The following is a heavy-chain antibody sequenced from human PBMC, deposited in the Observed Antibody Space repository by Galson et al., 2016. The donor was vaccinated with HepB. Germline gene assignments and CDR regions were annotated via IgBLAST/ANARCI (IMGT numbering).Heavy chain of an antibody. D-gene: IGHD4-17*01. Sequence: SLRLSCAASGFTFSSYIMSWVRQAPGKGLEWVSSISSSSSYIYYADSVKGRFTISRDNATNSLYLQMNSLRADDTAVYYCAREETTVTHPIDFWGQGTLVTVSS. J-gene: IGHJ4*02. CDR2: ISSSSSYI. V-gene: IGHV3-21*01. CDR3: AREETTVTHPIDF. CDR1: GFTFSSYI.